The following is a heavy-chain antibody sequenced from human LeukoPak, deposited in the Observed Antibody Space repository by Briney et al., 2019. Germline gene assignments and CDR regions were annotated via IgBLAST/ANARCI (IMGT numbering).Heavy chain of an antibody. CDR3: AGGIAAAGTFYEAHGY. CDR1: GGTFSSYA. J-gene: IGHJ4*02. D-gene: IGHD6-13*01. CDR2: IIPIFGTA. V-gene: IGHV1-69*13. Sequence: SVKVSCKASGGTFSSYAISWVRQAPGQGLEWMGGIIPIFGTANYAQKFQGRVTITADESTSTAYMELSSLRSEDTAVYYCAGGIAAAGTFYEAHGYWGQGTLVTVSS.